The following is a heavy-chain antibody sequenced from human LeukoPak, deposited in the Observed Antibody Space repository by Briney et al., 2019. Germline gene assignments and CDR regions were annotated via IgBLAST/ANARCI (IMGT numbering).Heavy chain of an antibody. J-gene: IGHJ3*02. Sequence: GGSLRLSCAASGFTFSSYSMNWVRQAPGKGLEWVSSISSSSSYIYYADSVKGRFTISRDNAKNSLYLQMNSLRAEDTAVYYCATGIINLFSFDIWGRGTMVTVSS. CDR2: ISSSSSYI. V-gene: IGHV3-21*01. D-gene: IGHD2-21*01. CDR1: GFTFSSYS. CDR3: ATGIINLFSFDI.